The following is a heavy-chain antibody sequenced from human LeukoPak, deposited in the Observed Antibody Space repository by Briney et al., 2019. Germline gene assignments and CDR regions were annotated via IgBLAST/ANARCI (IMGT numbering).Heavy chain of an antibody. Sequence: SETLSLTCTVSGGSISSYYWRWIRPPPGKGLEWIGYIYYSGSTNYNPSLKSRVTISVDTSKNQFSLKLSSVTAADTAVYYCARGLAVYGGNSGVYFDYWGQGTLVTVSS. CDR2: IYYSGST. CDR1: GGSISSYY. D-gene: IGHD4-23*01. V-gene: IGHV4-59*01. CDR3: ARGLAVYGGNSGVYFDY. J-gene: IGHJ4*02.